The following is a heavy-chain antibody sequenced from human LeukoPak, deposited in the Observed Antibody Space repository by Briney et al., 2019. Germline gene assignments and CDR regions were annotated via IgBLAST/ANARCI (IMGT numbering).Heavy chain of an antibody. V-gene: IGHV1-18*01. CDR2: ISAYNGNT. CDR1: GYTFTSYG. CDR3: ARVSLYYYDSSGYSPHGAYYFDY. D-gene: IGHD3-22*01. Sequence: GASVTVSCKASGYTFTSYGISWVRQAPGQGLEWMGWISAYNGNTNYAQKLQGRVTMTTDTSTSTAYMELRSLRSDDTAVYYCARVSLYYYDSSGYSPHGAYYFDYWGQGTLVTVSS. J-gene: IGHJ4*02.